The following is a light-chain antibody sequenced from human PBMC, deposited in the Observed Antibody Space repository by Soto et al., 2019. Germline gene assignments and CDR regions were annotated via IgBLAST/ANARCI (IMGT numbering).Light chain of an antibody. Sequence: DIQMTQPPSSLSASVGDRVTITCRASQSISSSLNWYQQKPGKAPKLLIYAASSLQSGVPSRFSGSGSGTDFTLTISSLQPEDFATYYCQQSYSTPVNFGQGTKLEIK. CDR3: QQSYSTPVN. CDR1: QSISSS. J-gene: IGKJ2*01. CDR2: AAS. V-gene: IGKV1-39*01.